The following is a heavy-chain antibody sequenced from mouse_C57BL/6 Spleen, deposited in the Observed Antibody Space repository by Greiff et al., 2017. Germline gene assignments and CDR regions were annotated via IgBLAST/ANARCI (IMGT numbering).Heavy chain of an antibody. CDR1: GYTFTSYW. J-gene: IGHJ2*01. CDR2: INPSSGYT. CDR3: ASQLFGDYFCY. D-gene: IGHD4-1*02. V-gene: IGHV1-7*01. Sequence: QVQLQQSGAELAKPGASVKLSCKASGYTFTSYWMHWVKQRPGQGLEWIGYINPSSGYTKYNQKFKDKATLTADKSSSTAYMQLSSLTYEDSAVYDCASQLFGDYFCYWGQGTTLTVAS.